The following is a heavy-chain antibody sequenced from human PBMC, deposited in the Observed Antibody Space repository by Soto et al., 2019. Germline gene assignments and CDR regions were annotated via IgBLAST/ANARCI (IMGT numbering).Heavy chain of an antibody. CDR2: ISGSGGST. CDR3: AKDYTGSWYDLRVVNWFDP. CDR1: GFTFSSYA. V-gene: IGHV3-23*01. D-gene: IGHD6-13*01. J-gene: IGHJ5*02. Sequence: GGSLRLSCAASGFTFSSYAMSWVRQAPGKGLEWVSAISGSGGSTYYADSVKGRFTISRDNSKNTLYLQMNSLRAEDTAVYYCAKDYTGSWYDLRVVNWFDPWGQGTLVTVSS.